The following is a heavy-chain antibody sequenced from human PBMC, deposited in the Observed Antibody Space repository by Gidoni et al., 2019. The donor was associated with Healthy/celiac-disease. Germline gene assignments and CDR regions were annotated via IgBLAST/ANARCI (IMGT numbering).Heavy chain of an antibody. V-gene: IGHV2-26*01. CDR1: GFSLSNARMG. Sequence: QVTLKESGPVLVKPTETLTLTCTVSGFSLSNARMGVSWIRQPPGKALEWLAHICSNDEKSSSTSLKSRLTISMDTSKSQVVLTRTTMNPVDTATYYCARILFYDSSGAYFDYWGQGTLVTVSS. CDR3: ARILFYDSSGAYFDY. CDR2: ICSNDEK. J-gene: IGHJ4*02. D-gene: IGHD3-22*01.